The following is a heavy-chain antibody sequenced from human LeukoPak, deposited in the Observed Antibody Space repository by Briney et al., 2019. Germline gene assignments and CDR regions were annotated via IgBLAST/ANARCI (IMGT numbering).Heavy chain of an antibody. Sequence: PSETLSLTCAVYGGSFSGYYWSWLRQPPGKGLEWIGEINHSGSTNYNPSLKSRVTISVDTSKNQFSLKLNSVTAADTAVYYCARDLRITIFGVVISNWFDPWGQGTLVTVSS. V-gene: IGHV4-34*01. CDR2: INHSGST. D-gene: IGHD3-3*01. CDR3: ARDLRITIFGVVISNWFDP. J-gene: IGHJ5*02. CDR1: GGSFSGYY.